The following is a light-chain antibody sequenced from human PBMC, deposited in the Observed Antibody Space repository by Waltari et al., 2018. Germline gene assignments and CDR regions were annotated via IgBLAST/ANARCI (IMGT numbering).Light chain of an antibody. V-gene: IGLV1-47*01. CDR1: NSNIGRNS. J-gene: IGLJ1*01. CDR3: AAWDDSLSVSYV. CDR2: RSN. Sequence: QSVLTQPPSASGTPGQTVTISCSGTNSNIGRNSVFWYQQLPGTAPKLLINRSNPQPSEVPGRFSGSKSGTSASLAISGLRSEDEADYYCAAWDDSLSVSYVFGSGTKVTV.